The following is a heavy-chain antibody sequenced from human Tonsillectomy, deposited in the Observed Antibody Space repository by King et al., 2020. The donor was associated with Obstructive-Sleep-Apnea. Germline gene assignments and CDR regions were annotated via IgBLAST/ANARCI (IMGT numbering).Heavy chain of an antibody. J-gene: IGHJ4*02. V-gene: IGHV4-59*08. D-gene: IGHD3-10*01. Sequence: VQLQESGPGLVKPSETLSLTCTVSGGSISSYYWSWIRQPPGKGLEWIGYIYYSGSTNYNPSLKSRVTISVDTSKNQFSLKLSSVTAADTAVYYCARHITMVRGAPYYFDYWGQGTLVTVSS. CDR2: IYYSGST. CDR1: GGSISSYY. CDR3: ARHITMVRGAPYYFDY.